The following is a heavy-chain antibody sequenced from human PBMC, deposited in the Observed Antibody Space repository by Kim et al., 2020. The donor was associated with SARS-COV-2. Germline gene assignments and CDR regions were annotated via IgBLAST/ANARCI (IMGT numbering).Heavy chain of an antibody. Sequence: GGSLRLSCVASGFTFSNYAMHWVRQAPGKGLEWVAVIWFDGNNKHYVDSVKGRFTVSRDNSKNALYLQMSSLSAEDTAVYFCARESWELMSCIDSWGQGTLVTVSS. CDR2: IWFDGNNK. CDR1: GFTFSNYA. D-gene: IGHD3-10*01. CDR3: ARESWELMSCIDS. V-gene: IGHV3-33*01. J-gene: IGHJ4*02.